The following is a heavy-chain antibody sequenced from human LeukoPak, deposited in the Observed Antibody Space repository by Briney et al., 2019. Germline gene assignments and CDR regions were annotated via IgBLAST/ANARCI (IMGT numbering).Heavy chain of an antibody. J-gene: IGHJ4*02. D-gene: IGHD5-12*01. V-gene: IGHV1-69*02. Sequence: SVKVSCKASGGTFSSYTISWVRQAPGQGLEWMGRIIPILGIANYAQKFQGRVTITADKSTSTAYMELSSLRSEDTAVYYCARGRYSGYDSARLLGYRGQGTLVTVSS. CDR1: GGTFSSYT. CDR2: IIPILGIA. CDR3: ARGRYSGYDSARLLGY.